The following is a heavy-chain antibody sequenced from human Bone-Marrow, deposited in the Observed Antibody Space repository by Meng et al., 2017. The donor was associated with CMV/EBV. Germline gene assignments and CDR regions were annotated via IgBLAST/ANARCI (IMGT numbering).Heavy chain of an antibody. J-gene: IGHJ5*02. Sequence: SCFTFSSYCMHWVRPAPGKGLVWVSRIKSDGSSTHYAASVKGRFTISRDNAKNTLYLQMNSLRAEDTAVYYCARVHCSTTSCYWFDPWGHGTLVTVSS. D-gene: IGHD2-2*01. CDR3: ARVHCSTTSCYWFDP. CDR2: IKSDGSST. CDR1: CFTFSSYC. V-gene: IGHV3-74*01.